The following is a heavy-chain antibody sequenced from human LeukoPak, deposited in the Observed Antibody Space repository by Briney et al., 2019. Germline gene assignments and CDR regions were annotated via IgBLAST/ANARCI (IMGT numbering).Heavy chain of an antibody. V-gene: IGHV3-23*01. D-gene: IGHD6-19*01. CDR3: AKVKKGYSSGWSLDY. J-gene: IGHJ4*02. Sequence: GGSLRLSCAASGFTFSSYAMSWVRQAPGKGLEWVSAISGRGGSTYYADSVKGRFTISRDNSKNTLYLQMNSLRAEDTAVYYCAKVKKGYSSGWSLDYWGQGTLVTVSS. CDR2: ISGRGGST. CDR1: GFTFSSYA.